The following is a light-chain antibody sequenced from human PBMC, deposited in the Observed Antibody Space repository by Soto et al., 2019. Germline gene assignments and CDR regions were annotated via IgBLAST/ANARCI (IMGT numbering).Light chain of an antibody. CDR2: GAS. CDR1: QSVNSNY. CDR3: QHPRTSPIT. V-gene: IGKV3-20*01. J-gene: IGKJ5*01. Sequence: EIVLTQSPGTLSLSPLELATLSFMASQSVNSNYLAWYQQEPGQAPRLLVSGASSRATGIPDRFSGSGSGTDFTLTIRSLEPEDFAVYYCQHPRTSPITFGQGTRLEIK.